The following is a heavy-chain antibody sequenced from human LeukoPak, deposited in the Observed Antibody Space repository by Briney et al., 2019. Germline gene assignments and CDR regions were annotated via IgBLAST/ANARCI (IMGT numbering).Heavy chain of an antibody. CDR1: GFTFSRSG. V-gene: IGHV3-23*01. D-gene: IGHD3-3*01. Sequence: PGGSLRLSCAASGFTFSRSGMSWVRQAPGKRLEWVSSISGGGNSAYYADSVKGRFTISRDNSKNMLYLQVNSLRAEDTAVYYCAQDHHDFWSGYYNERNWFDPWGQGTLVTVSS. J-gene: IGHJ5*02. CDR3: AQDHHDFWSGYYNERNWFDP. CDR2: ISGGGNSA.